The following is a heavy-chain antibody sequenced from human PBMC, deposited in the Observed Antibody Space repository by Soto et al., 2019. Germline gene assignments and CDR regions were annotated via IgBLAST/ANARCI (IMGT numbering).Heavy chain of an antibody. CDR2: IYYSGST. CDR1: GGSSSICGYY. Sequence: SETLSLTCTVSGGSSSICGYYLSLIRQHPGKGLEWIGYIYYSGSTYYNPSLKSRVTISVDTSKNHFSLKLSSVTAADTAVYYCARERFYDFWSGPPTGGMDVWGQGTTVTVSS. V-gene: IGHV4-31*03. J-gene: IGHJ6*02. D-gene: IGHD3-3*01. CDR3: ARERFYDFWSGPPTGGMDV.